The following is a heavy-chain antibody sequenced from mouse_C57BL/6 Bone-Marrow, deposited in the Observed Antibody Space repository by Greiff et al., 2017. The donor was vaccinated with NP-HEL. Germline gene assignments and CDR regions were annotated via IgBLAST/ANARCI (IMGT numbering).Heavy chain of an antibody. V-gene: IGHV1-15*01. CDR3: TRNYGYLYYAMDY. J-gene: IGHJ4*01. Sequence: QVQLQQSGAELVRPGASVTLSCKASGYTFTDYEMHWVKQTPVHGLEWIGAIDPETGGTAYNQKFKGKAILTADKSSSTAYMELRSLTSEDSAVYYCTRNYGYLYYAMDYWGQGTSVTVSS. CDR2: IDPETGGT. CDR1: GYTFTDYE. D-gene: IGHD2-2*01.